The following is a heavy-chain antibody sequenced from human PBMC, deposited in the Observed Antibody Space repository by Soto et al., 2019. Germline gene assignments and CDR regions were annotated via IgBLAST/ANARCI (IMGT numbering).Heavy chain of an antibody. V-gene: IGHV3-23*01. Sequence: VGSLRLSCAASGFTFSSYAMSWVRQAPGKGLEWVSAISGSGGSTYYADSVKGRFAISRDNSKNTLYLQMNSLRAEDTAVYYCAKDRRYYDSSGYYDYWGQGTLVTVSS. CDR2: ISGSGGST. CDR3: AKDRRYYDSSGYYDY. J-gene: IGHJ4*02. CDR1: GFTFSSYA. D-gene: IGHD3-22*01.